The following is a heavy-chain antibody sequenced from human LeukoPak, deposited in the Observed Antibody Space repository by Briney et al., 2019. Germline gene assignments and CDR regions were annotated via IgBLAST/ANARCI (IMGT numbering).Heavy chain of an antibody. J-gene: IGHJ4*02. CDR1: GGFIGSYY. V-gene: IGHV4-59*01. D-gene: IGHD6-13*01. Sequence: SETLSLTCTVSGGFIGSYYWSWIRQPPGKGLEWIGYIYYSGSTNYNPSLKSRVTISLDTSKNQFSMKLISVTAADTAVYYCAREGVAAAGKLDYWGQGTLVTVSS. CDR3: AREGVAAAGKLDY. CDR2: IYYSGST.